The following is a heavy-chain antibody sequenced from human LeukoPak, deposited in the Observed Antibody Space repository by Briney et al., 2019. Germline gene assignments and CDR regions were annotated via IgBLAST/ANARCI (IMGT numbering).Heavy chain of an antibody. CDR3: ARDVGGYDSLYYFDY. Sequence: PGGSLRLSCAASGFTFSSYAMHWVRQAPGKGLEWVAVISYDGSNKYYADSVKGRFTISRDNSKNTLYLQMNSLRAEDTAVYYCARDVGGYDSLYYFDYWGQGTLVTVSS. CDR2: ISYDGSNK. V-gene: IGHV3-30-3*01. CDR1: GFTFSSYA. D-gene: IGHD5-12*01. J-gene: IGHJ4*02.